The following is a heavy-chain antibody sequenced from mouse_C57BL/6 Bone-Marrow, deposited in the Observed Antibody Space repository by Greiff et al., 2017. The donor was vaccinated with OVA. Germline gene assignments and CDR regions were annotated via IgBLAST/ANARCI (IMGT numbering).Heavy chain of an antibody. CDR2: IWTGGGT. CDR1: GFSLPSYA. J-gene: IGHJ4*01. D-gene: IGHD2-3*01. CDR3: ARNDGYHAYTMDY. Sequence: VKLVESGPGLVAPSQSLSITCTVSGFSLPSYAISWVRQPPGKGLEWLGVIWTGGGTNYNSALKSRLSISKDNSTSQVFLKMNRLQTDDTARYYCARNDGYHAYTMDYWGQGTSVTVSS. V-gene: IGHV2-9-1*01.